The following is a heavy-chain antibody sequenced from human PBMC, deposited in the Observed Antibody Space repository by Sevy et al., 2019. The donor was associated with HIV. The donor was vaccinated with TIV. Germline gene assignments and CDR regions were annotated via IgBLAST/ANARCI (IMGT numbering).Heavy chain of an antibody. Sequence: GGSLRLSCATSGFTFSSNWMTWVRQAPGKGLEWVANVKQDMSEKYYADSVKGRFTISRDNAKNSLYLEMNSLRAEDXXXYYCARAQQVTMLVVIGGLYFDLWGQGTLVTVSS. J-gene: IGHJ4*02. CDR2: VKQDMSEK. CDR1: GFTFSSNW. V-gene: IGHV3-7*01. CDR3: ARAQQVTMLVVIGGLYFDL. D-gene: IGHD2-21*01.